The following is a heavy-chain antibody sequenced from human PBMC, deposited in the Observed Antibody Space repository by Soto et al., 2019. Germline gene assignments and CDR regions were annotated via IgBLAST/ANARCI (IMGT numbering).Heavy chain of an antibody. CDR2: MNPNSGNT. Sequence: ASVKVSSKAAGYSFTSSDLNWVRQATGQGPEWMGWMNPNSGNTGYAQKFQGRVTMTTHTSINTAYMELTGMRFDDTALYYCVRGEGYCSSASCYDYWGRGARVTVYS. D-gene: IGHD2-2*01. J-gene: IGHJ4*02. CDR1: GYSFTSSD. V-gene: IGHV1-8*01. CDR3: VRGEGYCSSASCYDY.